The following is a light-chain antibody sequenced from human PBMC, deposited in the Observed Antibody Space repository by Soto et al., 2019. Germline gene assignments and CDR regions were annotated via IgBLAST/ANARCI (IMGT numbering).Light chain of an antibody. V-gene: IGKV1-9*01. CDR3: QQLT. J-gene: IGKJ3*01. CDR1: QGISNY. CDR2: SAS. Sequence: DIQLTQSPSFLSASVGDRVTITCRASQGISNYLAWYQQKPGKAPKLLIYSASTLQGGVPSRFSGSGSGTEFTLTISSLQPEDFATYYCQQLTFGPGTKVDIK.